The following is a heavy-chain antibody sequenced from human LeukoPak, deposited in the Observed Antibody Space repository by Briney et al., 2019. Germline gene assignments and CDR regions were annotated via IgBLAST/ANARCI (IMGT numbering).Heavy chain of an antibody. CDR1: GFTFTSSA. CDR2: IVVGSGNT. V-gene: IGHV1-58*02. Sequence: EASVKVSCKASGFTFTSSAMQWVRQARGQRLEWIGWIVVGSGNTNYAQKFQERVTITRDMSTSTAYMELSSLRSEDTAVYYCTYYDRSGTSGYWGQGTLVTGSS. J-gene: IGHJ4*02. D-gene: IGHD3-22*01. CDR3: TYYDRSGTSGY.